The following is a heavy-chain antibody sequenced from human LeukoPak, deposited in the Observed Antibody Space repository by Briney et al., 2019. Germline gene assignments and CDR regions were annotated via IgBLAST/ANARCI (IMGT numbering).Heavy chain of an antibody. J-gene: IGHJ4*02. CDR3: AKTNAYYAFDY. CDR2: ISGGAGST. Sequence: GGSLRLSCAASGFSFSSYVMSWVRQAPGKGLEWVSAISGGAGSTFYADSVKGRFTISRDNSKNLLYLRMNSLRGGDTAIYFGAKTNAYYAFDYWGQGTLVTVSS. CDR1: GFSFSSYV. V-gene: IGHV3-23*01. D-gene: IGHD1-26*01.